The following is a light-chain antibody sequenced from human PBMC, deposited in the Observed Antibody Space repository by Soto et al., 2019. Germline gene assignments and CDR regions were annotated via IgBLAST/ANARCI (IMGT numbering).Light chain of an antibody. CDR2: RND. CDR1: TSNIGSNY. V-gene: IGLV1-47*01. Sequence: QAVVTQPPSASGTPGQGVTISCSRSTSNIGSNYVDWYQQLPGTAPKLLIYRNDQRPSGVPDRFSGSKSDTSASLAISGLRSDDEADYYCAAWDDSLSGRVFGGGTKLTVL. CDR3: AAWDDSLSGRV. J-gene: IGLJ2*01.